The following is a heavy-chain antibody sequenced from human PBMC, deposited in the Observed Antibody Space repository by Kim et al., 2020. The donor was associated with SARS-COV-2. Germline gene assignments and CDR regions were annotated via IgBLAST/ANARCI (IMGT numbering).Heavy chain of an antibody. V-gene: IGHV3-48*02. CDR1: GFTFSSYS. Sequence: GGSLRLSCAASGFTFSSYSVNWVRQAPGKGLEWVSYISSSSSTIYYADSVKGRFTISRDNAKNSLYLQMNSLRDEDTAVYYCGAVPFVDYYYYGMDVWGQGTTVTVSS. D-gene: IGHD2-21*01. CDR3: GAVPFVDYYYYGMDV. J-gene: IGHJ6*02. CDR2: ISSSSSTI.